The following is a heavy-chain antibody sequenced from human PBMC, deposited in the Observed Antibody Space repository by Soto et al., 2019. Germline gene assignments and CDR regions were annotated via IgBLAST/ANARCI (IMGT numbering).Heavy chain of an antibody. J-gene: IGHJ4*02. CDR1: GFTFSSYA. CDR2: ISGSGGST. V-gene: IGHV3-23*01. Sequence: GSLRLSCAASGFTFSSYAMSWVRQAPGKGLEWVSAISGSGGSTYYADSVKGRFTISRDNSKNTLYLQMNSLRAEDTAVYYCAKNEYYYDSSGYYQQYYFDYWGQGTLVTVSS. CDR3: AKNEYYYDSSGYYQQYYFDY. D-gene: IGHD3-22*01.